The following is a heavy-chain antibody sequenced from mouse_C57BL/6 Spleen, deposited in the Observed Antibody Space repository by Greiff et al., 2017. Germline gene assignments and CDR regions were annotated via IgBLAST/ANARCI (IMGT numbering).Heavy chain of an antibody. CDR1: GYSITSGYY. Sequence: EVQLQQSGPGLVKPSQSLSLTCSVTGYSITSGYYWNWIRQFPGNKLEWMGYISYDGSNNYNPSLKNRISITRDTSKNQFFLKLNSVTTEDTATYYCARVSPYYDYWYFDVWGTGTTVTVSS. J-gene: IGHJ1*03. V-gene: IGHV3-6*01. CDR2: ISYDGSN. CDR3: ARVSPYYDYWYFDV. D-gene: IGHD2-4*01.